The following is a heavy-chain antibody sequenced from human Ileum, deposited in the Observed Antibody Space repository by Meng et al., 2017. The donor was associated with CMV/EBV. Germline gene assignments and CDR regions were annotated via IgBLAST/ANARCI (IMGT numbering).Heavy chain of an antibody. D-gene: IGHD6-13*01. CDR1: GGSVNRNTYS. CDR3: VRDHGSSSWFFY. Sequence: HLQESGPGRVKPSETLSLTCTASGGSVNRNTYSWGWIRQPPGKSLEWIGTIFDSGSAFYNPSLQSRVSVSIDMSRNQLSLSLSSVTAADTAVYYCVRDHGSSSWFFYWGQGTLVTVSS. V-gene: IGHV4-39*07. J-gene: IGHJ4*02. CDR2: IFDSGSA.